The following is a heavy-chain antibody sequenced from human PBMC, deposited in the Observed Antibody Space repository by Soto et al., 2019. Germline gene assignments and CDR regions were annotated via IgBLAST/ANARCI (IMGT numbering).Heavy chain of an antibody. J-gene: IGHJ3*02. Sequence: GSLRLACAASVFSVSDYVMNWVRRAPGKGLEWVSTINFSGDKTFYSGSVKGRFTISRDNSRETLFLQMNSLRADDAAVYYCARRARTATTTWGAFDIWGQGTMVTVSS. CDR2: INFSGDKT. V-gene: IGHV3-23*01. CDR3: ARRARTATTTWGAFDI. D-gene: IGHD1-7*01. CDR1: VFSVSDYV.